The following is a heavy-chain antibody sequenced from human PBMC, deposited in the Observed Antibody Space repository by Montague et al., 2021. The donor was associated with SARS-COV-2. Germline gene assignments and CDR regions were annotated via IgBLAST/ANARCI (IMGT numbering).Heavy chain of an antibody. CDR3: AKVAGSQDTFDI. V-gene: IGHV4-38-2*02. CDR1: GYSISTGYY. D-gene: IGHD6-19*01. J-gene: IGHJ3*02. CDR2: IYHSGST. Sequence: SETLSLTCTVSGYSISTGYYWGWIRQPPGKGLEWIGTIYHSGSTYFNPSLKSRVTISVDTSKNQFSLNLSSVTAADTAVCYCAKVAGSQDTFDIWGRGTMVTVSS.